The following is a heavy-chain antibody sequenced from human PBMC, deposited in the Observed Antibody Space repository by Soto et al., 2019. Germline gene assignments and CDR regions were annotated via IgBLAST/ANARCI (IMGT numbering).Heavy chain of an antibody. CDR2: IIPIFDKP. V-gene: IGHV1-69*06. CDR3: ARRTGLAARLASPAYYGLDV. Sequence: QVHLVQSGAEVKKPGSSVKVSCEASGGSFYNYAVTWVRQAPGQGLEWVGSIIPIFDKPNFAQKFQGRLTITADKSTSIAYMELNSLTSWDTAVYYCARRTGLAARLASPAYYGLDVWGQGTTVIVSS. CDR1: GGSFYNYA. D-gene: IGHD6-6*01. J-gene: IGHJ6*02.